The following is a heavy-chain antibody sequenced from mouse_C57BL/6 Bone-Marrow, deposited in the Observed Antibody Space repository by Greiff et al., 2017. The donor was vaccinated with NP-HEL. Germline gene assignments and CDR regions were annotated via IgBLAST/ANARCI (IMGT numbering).Heavy chain of an antibody. CDR1: GYTFTSYW. V-gene: IGHV1-69*01. J-gene: IGHJ2*01. CDR3: AIEARNYPLGY. CDR2: IDPSDSYT. D-gene: IGHD2-1*01. Sequence: VQLQQPGAELVMPGASVKLSCKASGYTFTSYWMHWVKQRPGQGLEWIGEIDPSDSYTNYNQKFKGKSTLTVDKSSSTAYMQLSSLTSEDSAVYDCAIEARNYPLGYWGQGTTLTVSS.